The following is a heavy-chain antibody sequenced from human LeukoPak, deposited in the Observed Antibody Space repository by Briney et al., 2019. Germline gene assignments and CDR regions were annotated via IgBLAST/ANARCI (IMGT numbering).Heavy chain of an antibody. CDR3: ARGYDILTGYYF. CDR2: IFYSGST. J-gene: IGHJ4*02. V-gene: IGHV4-39*07. Sequence: SETLSLTCTVSGGSISSGGYYWSWIRQPPGKGLEWIGTIFYSGSTFYNPSLKSRVTISVDTSKNQFSLKLSSVTAADTAVYYCARGYDILTGYYFWGQGTLVTVSS. CDR1: GGSISSGGYY. D-gene: IGHD3-9*01.